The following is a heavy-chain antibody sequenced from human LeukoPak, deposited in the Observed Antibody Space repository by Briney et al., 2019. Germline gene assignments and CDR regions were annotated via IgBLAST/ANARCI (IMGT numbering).Heavy chain of an antibody. CDR1: GFSFSSDA. D-gene: IGHD2-2*01. CDR2: ISGSGGST. CDR3: AKDPDCSSTSCYYGMDV. Sequence: PGGSLRLSCAASGFSFSSDAMSWVRQAPGKGLEWVSAISGSGGSTYYADSVKGRFTISRDNSKNTLYLQMNSLRAEDTAVYYCAKDPDCSSTSCYYGMDVWGQGTTVTVSS. V-gene: IGHV3-23*01. J-gene: IGHJ6*02.